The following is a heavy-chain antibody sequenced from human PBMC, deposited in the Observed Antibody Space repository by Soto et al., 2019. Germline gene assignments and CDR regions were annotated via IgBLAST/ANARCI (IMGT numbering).Heavy chain of an antibody. Sequence: QVQLVQSGAEVKKPGSSVKVSCKASGGTFSNNVFSWVRQAPGQGLEWMGGIIVIFGTANYAQKFRGRVTIFADESTGTAYMEVRSLSSADTAVYYCAGNTGRYNGIVVWCRGSTVTVSS. CDR2: IIVIFGTA. V-gene: IGHV1-69*01. J-gene: IGHJ6*02. CDR1: GGTFSNNV. D-gene: IGHD3-10*01. CDR3: AGNTGRYNGIVV.